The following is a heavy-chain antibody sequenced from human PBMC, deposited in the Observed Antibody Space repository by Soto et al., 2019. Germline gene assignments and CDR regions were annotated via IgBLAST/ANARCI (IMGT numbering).Heavy chain of an antibody. CDR3: TSDTFGLRDT. Sequence: GGSLRLSCAASGFPFSHYWMHWVRQTPGKGLVWVSRINPAGTITNYADSVEGRFTISRDNADSALFLQMNSLSAEDTAIYYCTSDTFGLRDTWGQGTLVTVS. V-gene: IGHV3-74*01. J-gene: IGHJ5*02. D-gene: IGHD3-16*01. CDR2: INPAGTIT. CDR1: GFPFSHYW.